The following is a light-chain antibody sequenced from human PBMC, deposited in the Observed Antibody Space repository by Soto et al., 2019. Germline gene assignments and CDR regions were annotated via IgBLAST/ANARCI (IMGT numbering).Light chain of an antibody. CDR3: SSYTSSSTYV. J-gene: IGLJ1*01. CDR2: DVS. Sequence: QSALTQPASVSRSPGQSITISCTGTSSNIGGYNYVSWYQQHPGKAPKLMIYDVSHRPSGVSNRFSGSKSGNTASLTISGLQAEDEGDYYCSSYTSSSTYVFGTGTKLTVL. V-gene: IGLV2-14*03. CDR1: SSNIGGYNY.